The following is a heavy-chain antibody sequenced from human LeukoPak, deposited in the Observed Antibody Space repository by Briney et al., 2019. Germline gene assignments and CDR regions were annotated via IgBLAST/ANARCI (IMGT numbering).Heavy chain of an antibody. J-gene: IGHJ4*02. Sequence: PSETLSLTCTVSGGSISSGTYYWTWIRQPAGKGLEWVGRIYTSGTTYYNPSLKSRVTISVDTSKNQFSLKLSSVTAADTAVYYCARANSSPYYFDYWGQGTLVTVSS. V-gene: IGHV4-61*02. CDR3: ARANSSPYYFDY. CDR2: IYTSGTT. D-gene: IGHD6-13*01. CDR1: GGSISSGTYY.